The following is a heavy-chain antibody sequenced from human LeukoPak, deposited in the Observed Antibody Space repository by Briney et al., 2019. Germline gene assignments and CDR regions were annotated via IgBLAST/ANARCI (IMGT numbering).Heavy chain of an antibody. J-gene: IGHJ4*02. D-gene: IGHD1-26*01. Sequence: KFQGRVTITRDTSASTAYMELSSLRSEDTAVYYCAAGHLVGATYWGQGTLVTVSS. V-gene: IGHV1-3*01. CDR3: AAGHLVGATY.